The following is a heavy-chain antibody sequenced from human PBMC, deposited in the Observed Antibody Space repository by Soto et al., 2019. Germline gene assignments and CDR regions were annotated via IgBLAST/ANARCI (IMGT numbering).Heavy chain of an antibody. Sequence: SVKISFKSPVGTLSRYAITLVRQAPGQGLEWMGGIIPIFGTANYAQKFQGRVTITADESTSTAYMELSSLRSEDTAVHYCARVDVKWELRPLYYFDYWGQGTLVTVSS. CDR3: ARVDVKWELRPLYYFDY. J-gene: IGHJ4*02. CDR2: IIPIFGTA. D-gene: IGHD1-26*01. V-gene: IGHV1-69*13. CDR1: VGTLSRYA.